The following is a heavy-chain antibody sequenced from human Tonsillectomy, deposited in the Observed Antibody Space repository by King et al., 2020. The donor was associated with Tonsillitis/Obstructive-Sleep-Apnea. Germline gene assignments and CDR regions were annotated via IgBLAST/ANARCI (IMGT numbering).Heavy chain of an antibody. CDR3: ARGGAGRGSWGYNWFAS. V-gene: IGHV1-69*09. J-gene: IGHJ5*01. CDR1: GGTFSSYA. D-gene: IGHD6-13*01. CDR2: VIPNLGIG. Sequence: VQLVESGAEVKKTGSSVKVSCKASGGTFSSYAISWVRQAPGQGLEWMGKVIPNLGIGKYAQRFQGRVTISADKSTTTAYMELSSLRSEDTAVYYCARGGAGRGSWGYNWFASWGHGTLVTVSS.